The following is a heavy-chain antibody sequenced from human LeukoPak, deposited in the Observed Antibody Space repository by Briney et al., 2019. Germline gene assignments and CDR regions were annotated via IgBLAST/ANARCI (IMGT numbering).Heavy chain of an antibody. CDR3: ARDKERQLWIDY. CDR1: GGSISSYY. V-gene: IGHV4-59*12. CDR2: IYYSGST. J-gene: IGHJ4*02. Sequence: TSETLSLTCTVSGGSISSYYWSWIRQPPGKGLEWIGYIYYSGSTSYNPSLKSRVTISVDTSKNRFSLKLSSVTAADTAVYYCARDKERQLWIDYWGQGTLVTVSS. D-gene: IGHD5-18*01.